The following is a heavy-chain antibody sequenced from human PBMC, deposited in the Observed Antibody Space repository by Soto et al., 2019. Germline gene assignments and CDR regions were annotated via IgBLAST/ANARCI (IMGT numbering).Heavy chain of an antibody. D-gene: IGHD2-15*01. CDR2: ISAYIGNT. Sequence: QVQLVQSGAEVKKPGASVKVSCKASGYTFRSYGITWVRQAPGRGLEWMGWISAYIGNTTYAQNLQGRVTMTTDTSTTTAYMELRSLRSDDTALYYCARVPGYCSGGSCYAVDPWGQGTLVTVSS. V-gene: IGHV1-18*04. CDR3: ARVPGYCSGGSCYAVDP. CDR1: GYTFRSYG. J-gene: IGHJ5*02.